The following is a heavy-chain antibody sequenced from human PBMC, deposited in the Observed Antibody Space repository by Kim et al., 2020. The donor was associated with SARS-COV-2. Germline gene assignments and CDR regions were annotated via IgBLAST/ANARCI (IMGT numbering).Heavy chain of an antibody. CDR2: ISAYNGNT. CDR1: GYTFTSYG. CDR3: ARSDLGRRMATTLQIRRIDY. V-gene: IGHV1-18*01. D-gene: IGHD5-12*01. J-gene: IGHJ4*02. Sequence: ASVKVSCKASGYTFTSYGISWVRQAPGQGLEWMGWISAYNGNTNYAQKLQGRVTMTTDTSTSTAYMELRSLRSDDTAVYYCARSDLGRRMATTLQIRRIDYWGQGTLVTVSS.